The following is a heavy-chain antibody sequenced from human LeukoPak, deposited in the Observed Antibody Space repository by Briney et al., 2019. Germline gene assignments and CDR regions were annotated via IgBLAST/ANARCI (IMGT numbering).Heavy chain of an antibody. CDR2: ISGRGDGK. CDR1: GFSGYTISSYA. Sequence: GGSLRLSCAASGFSGYTISSYAMSWVRQTPGKGLEWVSSISGRGDGKYYADSMKGRFAISRDNSQNTLYLQMNSLRAEDTAVYYCAKETSTVTQPFDNWGQGTLVTVSS. CDR3: AKETSTVTQPFDN. V-gene: IGHV3-23*01. D-gene: IGHD4-17*01. J-gene: IGHJ4*02.